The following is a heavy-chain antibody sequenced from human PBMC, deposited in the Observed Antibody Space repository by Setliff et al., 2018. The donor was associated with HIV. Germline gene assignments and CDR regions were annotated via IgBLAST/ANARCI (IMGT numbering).Heavy chain of an antibody. CDR1: GGSFSGYY. J-gene: IGHJ4*02. V-gene: IGHV4-34*01. CDR2: VSHSGST. CDR3: ARDQRLSY. Sequence: SETLSLTCAVYGGSFSGYYWSWIRQPPGKGLEWIGEVSHSGSTNYNPSLKSRVAISVDKSKNQFSLELNSVTAADTAVYYCARDQRLSYWGQGTLVTVSS.